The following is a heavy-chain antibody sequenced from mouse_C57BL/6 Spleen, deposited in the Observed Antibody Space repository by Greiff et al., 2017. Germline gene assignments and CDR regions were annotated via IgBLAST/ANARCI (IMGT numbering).Heavy chain of an antibody. CDR2: IDPSDSYT. D-gene: IGHD2-4*01. V-gene: IGHV1-59*01. CDR3: ASSYDYDDY. Sequence: QVHVKQPGAELVRPGTSVKLSCKASGYTFTSYWMHWVKQRPGQGLEWIGVIDPSDSYTNYNQKFKGKATLTVDTSSSTAYMQLSSLTSEDSAVYYCASSYDYDDYWGQGTTLTVSS. J-gene: IGHJ2*01. CDR1: GYTFTSYW.